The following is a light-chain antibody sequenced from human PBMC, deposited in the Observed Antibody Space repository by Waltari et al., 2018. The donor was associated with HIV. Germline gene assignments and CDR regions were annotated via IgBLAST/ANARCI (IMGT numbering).Light chain of an antibody. CDR2: LNSDGSH. V-gene: IGLV4-69*01. Sequence: QLVLTQSPSASASLGVSVKLTCTLSSGHSSYAIAWHQQQPGKGPRYLMKLNSDGSHSKGDGIPDRFSGSSSGAERYLTISSRQSEDEADYYCQTWGTGIRVVFGGGTKLTVL. CDR3: QTWGTGIRVV. J-gene: IGLJ2*01. CDR1: SGHSSYA.